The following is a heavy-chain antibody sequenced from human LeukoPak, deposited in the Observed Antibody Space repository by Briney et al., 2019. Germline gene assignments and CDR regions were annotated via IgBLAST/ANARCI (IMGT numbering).Heavy chain of an antibody. V-gene: IGHV4-39*01. CDR2: VHYSGST. D-gene: IGHD6-19*01. CDR3: ARRSTVAGRGRFDP. Sequence: SEPLTLTCTVSVRSLRSTSYYWRSIRQPPGKGLVWLGSVHYSGSTYDNPSLKSRVTISVDTSKNQYSLNLISVTAADTAVYYCARRSTVAGRGRFDPWGQGTLVTVSS. J-gene: IGHJ5*02. CDR1: VRSLRSTSYY.